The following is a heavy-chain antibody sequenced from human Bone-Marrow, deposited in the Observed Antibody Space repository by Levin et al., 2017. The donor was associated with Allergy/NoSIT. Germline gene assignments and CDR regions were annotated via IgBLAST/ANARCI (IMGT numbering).Heavy chain of an antibody. D-gene: IGHD5-18*01. CDR1: GYTFTTYD. J-gene: IGHJ4*02. Sequence: EASVKVSCRASGYTFTTYDINWVRQATGQGLEWVGWMTPNSGNTGYAPNFQGRVTMTRNTSTGTAYMELSSLRSDDTAVYYCVTRSAYSYGHYYFDYWGQGTLVTVSS. V-gene: IGHV1-8*01. CDR2: MTPNSGNT. CDR3: VTRSAYSYGHYYFDY.